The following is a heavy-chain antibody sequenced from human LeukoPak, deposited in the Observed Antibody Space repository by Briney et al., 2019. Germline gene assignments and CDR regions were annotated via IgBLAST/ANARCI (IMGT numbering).Heavy chain of an antibody. CDR2: ISGSGADT. CDR1: GFTFSSYA. V-gene: IGHV3-23*01. D-gene: IGHD2-21*02. Sequence: GGSLRLSCAASGFTFSSYAMNWVRQAPGKGLEWVSAISGSGADTYYADSVKGRFTVSRDNSKNTLYVQMKSLRAEDTAVYYCAKDFVVVPGNVNYFDYWGQGTLVTVSS. J-gene: IGHJ4*02. CDR3: AKDFVVVPGNVNYFDY.